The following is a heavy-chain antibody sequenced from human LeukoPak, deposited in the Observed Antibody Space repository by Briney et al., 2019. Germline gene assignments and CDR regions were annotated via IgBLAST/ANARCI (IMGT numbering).Heavy chain of an antibody. CDR3: ARGIVGATYYFDY. CDR2: IYYSGST. CDR1: GGSFSRSSYY. J-gene: IGHJ4*02. V-gene: IGHV4-39*07. Sequence: SETLSLTCTVSGGSFSRSSYYWGWIRQPPGKGLEWIGSIYYSGSTYYNPSLKSRVTISVDTSKNQFSLKLSSVTAADTAVYYCARGIVGATYYFDYWGQGTLVTVSS. D-gene: IGHD1-26*01.